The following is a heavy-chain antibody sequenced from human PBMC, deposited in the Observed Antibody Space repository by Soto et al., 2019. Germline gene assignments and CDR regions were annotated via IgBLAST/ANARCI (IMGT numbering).Heavy chain of an antibody. CDR1: GFTFNTYD. Sequence: EVQLVESGGGLVKPGGSLRLSCAASGFTFNTYDMNWVRQAPGKGLEWVSSITTSSAYIYYADSLKGRITISRDNAKNSLFLQMTSLRAEDTAVYYCVRSGTARLLRHSWFATWGQGTLVTVSS. J-gene: IGHJ5*02. D-gene: IGHD2-21*01. CDR3: VRSGTARLLRHSWFAT. CDR2: ITTSSAYI. V-gene: IGHV3-21*01.